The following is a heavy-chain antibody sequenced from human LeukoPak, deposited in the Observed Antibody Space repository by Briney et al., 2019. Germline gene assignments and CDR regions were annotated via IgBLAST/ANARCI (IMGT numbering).Heavy chain of an antibody. Sequence: ASVKVSCKASGYTFTGYYMHWVRQAPGQGLEWMGRINPNSGGTNYAQKFQGRVTMTRDTSISTAYMELSRLRSDDAAVYYCARLAGHSGSYSGPFDYWGQGTLVTVSS. CDR2: INPNSGGT. D-gene: IGHD1-26*01. CDR1: GYTFTGYY. J-gene: IGHJ4*02. CDR3: ARLAGHSGSYSGPFDY. V-gene: IGHV1-2*06.